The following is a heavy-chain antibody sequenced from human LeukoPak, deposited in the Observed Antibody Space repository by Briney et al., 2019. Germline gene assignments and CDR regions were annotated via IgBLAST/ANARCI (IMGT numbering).Heavy chain of an antibody. J-gene: IGHJ4*02. CDR2: IYTSGTT. D-gene: IGHD3-9*01. CDR1: GGSISSYF. Sequence: SETLSLTCTVSGGSISSYFWSWIRQPAGKGLEWVGRIYTSGTTSYNASLKSRVTMSVDTSKNQFSLKLSSVTAADTAVYYCARGGTVLRYFDLGDYWGQGTLVTVSS. V-gene: IGHV4-4*07. CDR3: ARGGTVLRYFDLGDY.